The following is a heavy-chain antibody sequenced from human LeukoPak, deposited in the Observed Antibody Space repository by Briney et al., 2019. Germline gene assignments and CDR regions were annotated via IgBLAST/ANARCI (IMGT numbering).Heavy chain of an antibody. D-gene: IGHD6-13*01. J-gene: IGHJ4*02. CDR1: GTFISGYY. Sequence: PSETLSLTCSISGTFISGYYWNWIRHPAGKGLEWIGRIYTSDSTYFNPSLKSRVTMSLDTSKNQFSLKLRSVTAADTAVYFCARARAVAGTLFDNWGQGTLVTVSS. CDR3: ARARAVAGTLFDN. V-gene: IGHV4-4*07. CDR2: IYTSDST.